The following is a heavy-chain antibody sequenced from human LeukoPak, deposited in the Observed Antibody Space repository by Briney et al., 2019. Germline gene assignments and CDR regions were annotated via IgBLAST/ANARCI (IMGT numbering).Heavy chain of an antibody. Sequence: GGSLRLSCAASGFTFSSQAMHWVRQAPGKGLEWVAVISNDGSNKYYADSVKGRFTISRDNSKNTLYLQMNSLRPEDTAVYYCVRPGHCSTTNCSTLAFGIWGQGTMVTVSS. CDR1: GFTFSSQA. D-gene: IGHD2-2*01. CDR2: ISNDGSNK. CDR3: VRPGHCSTTNCSTLAFGI. V-gene: IGHV3-30-3*01. J-gene: IGHJ3*02.